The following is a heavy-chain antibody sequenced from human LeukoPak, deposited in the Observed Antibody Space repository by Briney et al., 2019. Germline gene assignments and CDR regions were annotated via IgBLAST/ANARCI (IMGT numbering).Heavy chain of an antibody. J-gene: IGHJ4*02. D-gene: IGHD1-26*01. CDR1: GFTFSSYA. V-gene: IGHV3-23*01. CDR3: AKDGLVGATRFFY. Sequence: AGGSLRLSCAASGFTFSSYAMSWVRQAPGKGLEWVSAISGSGGSTYYTDSVKGQFTISRDDSKNTLYLQMNSLRAEDTAVYYCAKDGLVGATRFFYWGQGTLVTVSS. CDR2: ISGSGGST.